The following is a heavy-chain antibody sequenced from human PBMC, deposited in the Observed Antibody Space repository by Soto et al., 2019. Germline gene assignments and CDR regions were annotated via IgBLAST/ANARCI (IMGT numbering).Heavy chain of an antibody. CDR2: IHLSGTTT. J-gene: IGHJ4*02. D-gene: IGHD2-15*01. CDR1: GFSCVDYC. V-gene: IGHV3-23*03. CDR3: TKDRVPDGIYSFDY. Sequence: PGGSLRVSCAAAGFSCVDYCMNWVRQAPGKGLEWVSFIHLSGTTTYYRDSVKGRFTIFKDKSMNTVYLQMNSLTVEDAAVYYCTKDRVPDGIYSFDYWGQGALVTV.